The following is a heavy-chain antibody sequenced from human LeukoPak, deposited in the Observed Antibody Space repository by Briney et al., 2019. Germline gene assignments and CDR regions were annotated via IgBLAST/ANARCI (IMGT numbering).Heavy chain of an antibody. CDR3: ARRDSSGYYYYGTDV. CDR2: IYYSGST. J-gene: IGHJ6*02. Sequence: SETLSLTCTVSGASISGWYWSWIRQPPGKGLEWIGYIYYSGSTNYNPSLKSRVTISVDTSKNQFSLKLSSVTAADTAVYYCARRDSSGYYYYGTDVWGQGTTVTVSS. CDR1: GASISGWY. D-gene: IGHD3-22*01. V-gene: IGHV4-59*01.